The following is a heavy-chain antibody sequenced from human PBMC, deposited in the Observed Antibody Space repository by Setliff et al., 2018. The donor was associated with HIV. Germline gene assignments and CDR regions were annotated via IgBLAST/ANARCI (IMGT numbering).Heavy chain of an antibody. Sequence: ASVKVSCKASGYTFTGYAIHWVRQAPGQRLEWMGWINTDNGNTKYSQNFQGRVTVTRDTSASTAYMELSSLRSEDTAVYYCARGPGEFLAYWGQGTLVTVSS. CDR2: INTDNGNT. J-gene: IGHJ4*02. D-gene: IGHD3-10*01. V-gene: IGHV1-3*04. CDR1: GYTFTGYA. CDR3: ARGPGEFLAY.